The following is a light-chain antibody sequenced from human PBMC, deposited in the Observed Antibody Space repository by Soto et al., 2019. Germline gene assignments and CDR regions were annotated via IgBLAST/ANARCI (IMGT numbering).Light chain of an antibody. V-gene: IGKV3-20*01. CDR3: QRYDISPFP. Sequence: EIVLPQSPGTLSLSPGERATLSCRASQSVSSTYLAWYQQKPGQAPRLLIYGASSRATGIPDRFSGSGSGTDFTLTISRLEPEDFAVYYCQRYDISPFPFGQGTKLEIK. CDR2: GAS. CDR1: QSVSSTY. J-gene: IGKJ2*01.